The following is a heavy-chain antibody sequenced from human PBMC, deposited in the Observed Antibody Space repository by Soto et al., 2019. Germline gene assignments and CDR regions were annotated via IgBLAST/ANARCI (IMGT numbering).Heavy chain of an antibody. CDR2: IYHSGST. Sequence: SETLSLTCAVSGYSISSGYYWGWIRQPPGKGLEWIGSIYHSGSTYYNPSLKSRVTISVDTSKNQFSLKLSSVTAADTAVYYCARAGDYDFWSGYPVNDWFDPWGQGTLVTVSS. CDR1: GYSISSGYY. V-gene: IGHV4-38-2*01. J-gene: IGHJ5*02. CDR3: ARAGDYDFWSGYPVNDWFDP. D-gene: IGHD3-3*01.